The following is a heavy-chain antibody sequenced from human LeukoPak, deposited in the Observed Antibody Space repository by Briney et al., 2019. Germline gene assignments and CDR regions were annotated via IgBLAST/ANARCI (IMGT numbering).Heavy chain of an antibody. CDR2: TYYRSKWYN. J-gene: IGHJ5*02. CDR3: ARDQGRAAAHPDRILAVRKNWFDP. Sequence: SQTLSLTCAISGDSVSSNSAAWNWIRQSPSRGLEWLGRTYYRSKWYNDYAVSVKSRITINPDTSKKQFSLQLNSVTPEDTAVYYCARDQGRAAAHPDRILAVRKNWFDPWGQGTLVTVSS. CDR1: GDSVSSNSAA. D-gene: IGHD2-15*01. V-gene: IGHV6-1*01.